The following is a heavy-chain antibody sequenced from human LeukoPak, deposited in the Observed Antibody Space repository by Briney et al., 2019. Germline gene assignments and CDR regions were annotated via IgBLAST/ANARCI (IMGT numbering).Heavy chain of an antibody. J-gene: IGHJ5*02. CDR3: AREKVEGANWFDP. D-gene: IGHD2-15*01. CDR1: GYTFTGYY. Sequence: ASVKVSYKASGYTFTGYYMHWVRQAPGQGLEWMGWINSNSGGTNYAQKFQGRVTMTRDTSISTVYMELSRPRSDDTAVYYCAREKVEGANWFDPWGQETLVTVFS. CDR2: INSNSGGT. V-gene: IGHV1-2*02.